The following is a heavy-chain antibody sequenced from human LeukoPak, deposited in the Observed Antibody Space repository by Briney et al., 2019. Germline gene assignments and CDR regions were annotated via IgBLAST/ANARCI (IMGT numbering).Heavy chain of an antibody. CDR3: ARPQSRGYSSSFEY. CDR2: IYPDESNI. CDR1: GYSFATYW. Sequence: GESLKISCKGSGYSFATYWIAWVRQMPGKGLEWMGIIYPDESNIIYSPSFQGQVTISADKSISTDYLQWSSLKASDTAIYYCARPQSRGYSSSFEYWGQGTLVTVSS. J-gene: IGHJ4*02. D-gene: IGHD2-2*03. V-gene: IGHV5-51*01.